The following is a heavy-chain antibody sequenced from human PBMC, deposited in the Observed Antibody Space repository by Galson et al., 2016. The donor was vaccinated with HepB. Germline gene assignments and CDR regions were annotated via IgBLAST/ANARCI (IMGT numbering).Heavy chain of an antibody. V-gene: IGHV3-7*02. D-gene: IGHD3-10*01. CDR3: ARMNYYGSGSPIDH. CDR1: GFSFSSYW. J-gene: IGHJ4*02. Sequence: SLRLSCAASGFSFSSYWMGWVRQAPGQGLEWVANTKQDGSEKFYVDSVKGRFTISRDNAENTLYLQMDSLRVDDTAVYYCARMNYYGSGSPIDHWGQGSLVTVSS. CDR2: TKQDGSEK.